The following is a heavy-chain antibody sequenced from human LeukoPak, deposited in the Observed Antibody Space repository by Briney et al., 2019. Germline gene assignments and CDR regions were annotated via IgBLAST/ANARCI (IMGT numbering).Heavy chain of an antibody. D-gene: IGHD6-25*01. CDR3: AKTARLFEY. CDR1: GGSITSSY. J-gene: IGHJ4*02. Sequence: PSETLSLTCTVSGGSITSSYWSWIRQSPGRGLECIGYIANNGDLNYNPSLKSRVTISMDTSKNQFSLRLTSVTAADTALYFCAKTARLFEYWGQGALVTVSS. V-gene: IGHV4-59*01. CDR2: IANNGDL.